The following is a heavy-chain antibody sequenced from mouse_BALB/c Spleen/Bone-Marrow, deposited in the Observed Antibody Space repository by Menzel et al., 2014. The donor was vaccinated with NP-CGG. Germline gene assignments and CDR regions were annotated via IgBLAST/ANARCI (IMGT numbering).Heavy chain of an antibody. V-gene: IGHV2-9*02. J-gene: IGHJ3*01. CDR3: ARGGYGYDGTFAY. CDR1: GFSLTSYG. CDR2: IWAGGSA. D-gene: IGHD2-2*01. Sequence: QVHVKQSGPGLVSPSQRLSITCTVSGFSLTSYGVHWIRQPPGKGLEWLGVIWAGGSANYKSALMSRLSISKDNSKSQVFLKMNSLQTDDTAMYYCARGGYGYDGTFAYWGQGTLVTVSA.